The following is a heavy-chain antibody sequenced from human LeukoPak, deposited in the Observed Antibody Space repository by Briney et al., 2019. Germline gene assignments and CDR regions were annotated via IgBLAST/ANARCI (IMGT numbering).Heavy chain of an antibody. V-gene: IGHV4-39*01. D-gene: IGHD2-15*01. J-gene: IGHJ6*02. CDR1: GGSISSYY. Sequence: SETLSLTCTVSGGSISSYYWGWIRQPPGKGLEWIGSIYYSGSTYYNPSLKSRVTISVDTSKNQFSLKLSSVTAADTAVYYCARVVAPGGYYYYGMDVWGQGTTVTVSS. CDR3: ARVVAPGGYYYYGMDV. CDR2: IYYSGST.